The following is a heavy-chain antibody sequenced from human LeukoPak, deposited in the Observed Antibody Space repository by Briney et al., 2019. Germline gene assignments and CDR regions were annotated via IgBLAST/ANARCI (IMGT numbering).Heavy chain of an antibody. V-gene: IGHV4-4*02. Sequence: PSETLSLTCAVSGGSISSSTWWSWVRQPPGKGLEWIGYIYYSGSTNYNPSLKSRVTISVDTSKNQFSLKLSSVTAADTAVYYCARGRGGGRLSSSLPDYWGQGTLVTVSS. CDR2: IYYSGST. J-gene: IGHJ4*02. CDR1: GGSISSSTW. CDR3: ARGRGGGRLSSSLPDY. D-gene: IGHD6-19*01.